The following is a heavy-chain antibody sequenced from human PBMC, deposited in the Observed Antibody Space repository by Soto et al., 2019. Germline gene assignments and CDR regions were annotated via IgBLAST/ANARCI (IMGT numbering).Heavy chain of an antibody. D-gene: IGHD1-26*01. CDR1: GYSFTSYW. V-gene: IGHV5-51*01. Sequence: GASLKISCKGSGYSFTSYWIGWVRQMPGKGLEWMGIIYPGDSDTRYSPSFQGQVTISADKSISTAYLQCSSLQGPDPAMSYGASAPSGSYYDFGYWGQGTLGTVAS. CDR2: IYPGDSDT. J-gene: IGHJ4*02. CDR3: ASAPSGSYYDFGY.